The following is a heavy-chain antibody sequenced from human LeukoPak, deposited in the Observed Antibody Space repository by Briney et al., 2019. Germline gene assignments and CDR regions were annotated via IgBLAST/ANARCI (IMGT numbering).Heavy chain of an antibody. CDR2: ITPFNGNT. CDR3: ARGGYHYFDY. D-gene: IGHD1-26*01. V-gene: IGHV1-45*02. J-gene: IGHJ4*02. CDR1: GYTFTYRY. Sequence: GASVKVSCKASGYTFTYRYLHWVRQAAGQALEWMGWITPFNGNTNYAQKFQDRVTITRDRSMSTAYMELSSLRSEDTAMYYCARGGYHYFDYWGQGTLVTVSS.